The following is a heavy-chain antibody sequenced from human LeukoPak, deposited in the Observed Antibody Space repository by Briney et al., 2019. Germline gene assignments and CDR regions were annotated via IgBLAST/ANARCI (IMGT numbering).Heavy chain of an antibody. CDR3: ARDEGALRDDYGDYVVTHQDYYGMDV. CDR1: GFTFSSYG. J-gene: IGHJ6*02. Sequence: PGGSLRLSCAASGFTFSSYGMHWVRQAPGKGLEWVAVISYDGSNKYYADSVKGRFTISRDNSKNTLYLQMNSLRPEDTAVYYCARDEGALRDDYGDYVVTHQDYYGMDVWGQGTTVTVSS. D-gene: IGHD4-17*01. V-gene: IGHV3-30*03. CDR2: ISYDGSNK.